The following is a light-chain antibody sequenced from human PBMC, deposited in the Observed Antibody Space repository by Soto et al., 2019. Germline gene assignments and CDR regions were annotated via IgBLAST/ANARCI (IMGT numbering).Light chain of an antibody. J-gene: IGLJ2*01. CDR3: SSYTSGSTLV. V-gene: IGLV2-14*01. CDR2: EVS. Sequence: SVLTQPASVSGTPGQSITISCTGTSSDGGGYNYVSWYQQHPGKAPKLMIYEVSNRPSGVSNRFSGSKSGNTASLTISGLQAEDEADYYCSSYTSGSTLVFGGGTKVTVL. CDR1: SSDGGGYNY.